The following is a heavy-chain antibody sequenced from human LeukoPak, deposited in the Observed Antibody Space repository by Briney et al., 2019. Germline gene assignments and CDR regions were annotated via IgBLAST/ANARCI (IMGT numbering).Heavy chain of an antibody. CDR3: ARGPRVHPYYYDSSGYRDAFDI. Sequence: PSETLSLTCAVYGGSFSGYYWSWIRQLPGKGLEWIGEINHSGSTNYNPSLKSRVTISVDTSKNQFSLKLSSVTAADTAVYYCARGPRVHPYYYDSSGYRDAFDIWGQGTMVTVSS. V-gene: IGHV4-34*01. J-gene: IGHJ3*02. CDR1: GGSFSGYY. CDR2: INHSGST. D-gene: IGHD3-22*01.